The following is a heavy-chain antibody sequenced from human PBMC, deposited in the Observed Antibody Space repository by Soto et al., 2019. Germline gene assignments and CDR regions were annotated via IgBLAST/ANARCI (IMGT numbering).Heavy chain of an antibody. CDR3: AKRKIGDGDYNYYYYGMDV. Sequence: EVQLLESGGGLVQPGGSLRLSCAASGFTFSSYAMSWVRQAPGKGLEWVSAISGSGGSTYYADSVKGRFTISRDNSKNTLYLQMNSLRAEDTAVYYCAKRKIGDGDYNYYYYGMDVWGQGTTVTVSS. CDR1: GFTFSSYA. D-gene: IGHD4-17*01. V-gene: IGHV3-23*01. CDR2: ISGSGGST. J-gene: IGHJ6*02.